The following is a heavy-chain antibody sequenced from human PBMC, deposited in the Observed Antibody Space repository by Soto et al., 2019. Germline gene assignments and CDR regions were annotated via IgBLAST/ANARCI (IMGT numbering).Heavy chain of an antibody. CDR1: GGSIYSSNW. D-gene: IGHD2-21*02. V-gene: IGHV4-4*02. Sequence: QVQLQESGSGLVKPAGTLYLTCAVSGGSIYSSNWWTWVRQSPRKGLGWIGGIHHTGSTNYSPSLKSRVSISVDKSKNRCSPQLSSVSAADTAVYYCAGVGTALTTPYYGYGMDVWGPGTTVSISS. CDR2: IHHTGST. CDR3: AGVGTALTTPYYGYGMDV. J-gene: IGHJ6*02.